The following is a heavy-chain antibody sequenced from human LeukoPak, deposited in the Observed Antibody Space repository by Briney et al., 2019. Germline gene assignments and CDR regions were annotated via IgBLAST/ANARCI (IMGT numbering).Heavy chain of an antibody. Sequence: SETLSLTCTVSGGSISSYYWSWIRQPPGKGLEWIGYIYYSGSTNYNPSLKSRVTISVDTSKNQFSLKLSSVTAADTAVYYCARYLAAAGTKNAFDIWGQGTKATVSS. D-gene: IGHD6-13*01. CDR1: GGSISSYY. V-gene: IGHV4-59*01. CDR3: ARYLAAAGTKNAFDI. J-gene: IGHJ3*02. CDR2: IYYSGST.